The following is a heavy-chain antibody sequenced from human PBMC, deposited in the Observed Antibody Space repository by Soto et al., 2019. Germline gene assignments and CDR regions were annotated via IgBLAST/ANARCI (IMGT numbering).Heavy chain of an antibody. CDR1: GFTFSSYA. CDR2: ISYDGSNK. CDR3: AREGGYDSSGYEAFDI. V-gene: IGHV3-30-3*01. Sequence: GGSLRLSCAASGFTFSSYAMHWVRQAPGKGLEWVAVISYDGSNKYYADSVKGRFTISRDNYKNTLYLQMNSLRAEDTAVYYCAREGGYDSSGYEAFDIWGQGTMVTISS. J-gene: IGHJ3*02. D-gene: IGHD3-22*01.